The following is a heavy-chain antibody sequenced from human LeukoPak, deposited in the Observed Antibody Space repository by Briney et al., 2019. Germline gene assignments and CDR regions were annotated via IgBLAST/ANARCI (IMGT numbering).Heavy chain of an antibody. D-gene: IGHD3-22*01. CDR2: IDTNTGNP. Sequence: GASVMVFCKPSGYTFTSYPLIWVRRAPGQGLEWMGWIDTNTGNPTYAKGFTGRFVFSSDTSVTTAYLQISSLKAEDTAVYYCARGYDTTGYFSYWGQGTLVTVSS. V-gene: IGHV7-4-1*02. CDR3: ARGYDTTGYFSY. J-gene: IGHJ4*02. CDR1: GYTFTSYP.